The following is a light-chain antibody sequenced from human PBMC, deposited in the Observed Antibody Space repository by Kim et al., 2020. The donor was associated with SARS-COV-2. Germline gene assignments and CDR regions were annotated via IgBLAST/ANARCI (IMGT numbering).Light chain of an antibody. CDR2: GNS. CDR1: SSNIGSKT. V-gene: IGLV1-44*01. Sequence: QSVLTQPPSASGTPGQRVTISCSGSSSNIGSKTVNWYQQLPGTAPKLLIYGNSLRPSGVPDRFSGSKSGTSASLAISGLQSEDEADYYCAGWDDSLNGWVFGGGTQLTVL. CDR3: AGWDDSLNGWV. J-gene: IGLJ3*02.